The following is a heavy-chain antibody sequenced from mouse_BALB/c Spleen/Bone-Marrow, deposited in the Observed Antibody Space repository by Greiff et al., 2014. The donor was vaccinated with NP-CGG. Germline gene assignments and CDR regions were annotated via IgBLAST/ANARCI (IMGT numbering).Heavy chain of an antibody. D-gene: IGHD2-4*01. V-gene: IGHV14-3*02. Sequence: DVKLQESGAELVKPGASVELSCTASGFNIKDTYMHWVKQRPEQGLEWIGRIDPANGNTKYDPKFQGKATITADTSSNTAYLQLSSLTSEDTAVYYCAVYDYEGFAYWGQGTLVTVSA. J-gene: IGHJ3*01. CDR2: IDPANGNT. CDR1: GFNIKDTY. CDR3: AVYDYEGFAY.